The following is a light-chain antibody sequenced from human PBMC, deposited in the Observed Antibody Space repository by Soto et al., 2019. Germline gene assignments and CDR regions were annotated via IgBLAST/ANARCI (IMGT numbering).Light chain of an antibody. V-gene: IGLV4-69*01. Sequence: QLVLTQSPSASASLGASVRLTCTLSSGHSSYAIAWHQQQPEKGPHYLMKVNSDGSHNKGDGIPDCFSGSSSGAERYLTISSLQSEDEADYYCQTWGSGSWVFGGGTKLTVL. CDR1: SGHSSYA. J-gene: IGLJ3*02. CDR3: QTWGSGSWV. CDR2: VNSDGSH.